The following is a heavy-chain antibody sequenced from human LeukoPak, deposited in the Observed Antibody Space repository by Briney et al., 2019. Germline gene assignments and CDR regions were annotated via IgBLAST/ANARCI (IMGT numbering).Heavy chain of an antibody. CDR2: IYYSGST. J-gene: IGHJ4*02. CDR1: GGSISSSSYS. CDR3: ARHSSYFDWYYFDY. V-gene: IGHV4-39*01. Sequence: SETLSLTCTVSGGSISSSSYSWGWIRQPPGKGLEWIGSIYYSGSTYYNPSLKSRVTISVDTSKNQFSLKLSSVTAADTAVYYCARHSSYFDWYYFDYWGQGTLVTVSS. D-gene: IGHD3-9*01.